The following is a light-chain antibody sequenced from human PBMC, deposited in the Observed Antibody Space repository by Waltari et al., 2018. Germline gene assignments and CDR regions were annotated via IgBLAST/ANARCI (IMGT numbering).Light chain of an antibody. CDR3: QQSFSTPYT. V-gene: IGKV1-39*01. CDR2: STS. CDR1: QSISSY. J-gene: IGKJ2*01. Sequence: DIRMTQSQSSLSASIGDRVTITCRASQSISSYVNWYQQKPGKAPKLLMYSTSSLQSGVPSSFSGSGSGTDFTLTVSSLQPEDFATYYCQQSFSTPYTFGQGTKLEIK.